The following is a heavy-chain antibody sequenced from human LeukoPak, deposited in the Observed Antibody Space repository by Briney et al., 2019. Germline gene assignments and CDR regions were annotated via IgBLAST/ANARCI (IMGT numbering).Heavy chain of an antibody. CDR3: ARWWVDCSGGSCYSSGFDY. CDR1: GRSLNGSC. Sequence: SETLSLTCAVFGRSLNGSCLTWIRQLPGKELEWIGEIDHSGSTNYNPSLKSRVTISVDPSKNQFSLKLSSVTAADTAVYYCARWWVDCSGGSCYSSGFDYWGQGTLVTVSS. D-gene: IGHD2-15*01. V-gene: IGHV4-34*01. J-gene: IGHJ4*02. CDR2: IDHSGST.